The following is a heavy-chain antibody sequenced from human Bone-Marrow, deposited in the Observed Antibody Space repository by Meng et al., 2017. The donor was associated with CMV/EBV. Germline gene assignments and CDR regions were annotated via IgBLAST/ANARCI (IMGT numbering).Heavy chain of an antibody. CDR3: GGAWYSGNSDLGF. CDR1: GFTFSSYN. CDR2: INPDGSEK. V-gene: IGHV3-7*01. J-gene: IGHJ4*02. Sequence: GESLKISCAASGFTFSSYNMNWVRQPPGKGPEWVADINPDGSEKHYVDSVRGRFTISRDNAKNSLYLQMNSVRDEDTAVYYCGGAWYSGNSDLGFWGQRKVVNLAS. D-gene: IGHD4-23*01.